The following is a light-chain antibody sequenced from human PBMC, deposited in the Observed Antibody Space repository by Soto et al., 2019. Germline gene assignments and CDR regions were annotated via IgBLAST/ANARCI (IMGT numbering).Light chain of an antibody. J-gene: IGLJ1*01. V-gene: IGLV2-8*01. CDR2: EVN. CDR1: SRDIGAYNL. Sequence: QSALTQPASVSGSPGQSITISCSGTSRDIGAYNLVSWYQQPPGKAPKLMIYEVNKRPSGVPDRFSGSKSGNTASLTVSGLQAEDEADYYCSSYAGSSNVFGTGTKVTVL. CDR3: SSYAGSSNV.